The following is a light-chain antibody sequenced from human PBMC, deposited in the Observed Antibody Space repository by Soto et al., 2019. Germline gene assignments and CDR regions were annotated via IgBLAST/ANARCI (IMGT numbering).Light chain of an antibody. J-gene: IGKJ4*01. CDR1: QGISSY. Sequence: DIPLTQSPSFLSASVGDRVTITCRASQGISSYLAWYQQKPGKATKLLIYAASSLQSGVPSRFSGSGSGTEFKLTISSLHPEYVATYYCQQLNSNPLTFSGGTKVEIK. V-gene: IGKV1-9*01. CDR3: QQLNSNPLT. CDR2: AAS.